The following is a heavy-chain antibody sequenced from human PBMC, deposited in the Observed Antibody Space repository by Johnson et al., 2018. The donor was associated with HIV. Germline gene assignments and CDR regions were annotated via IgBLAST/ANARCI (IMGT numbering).Heavy chain of an antibody. J-gene: IGHJ3*02. V-gene: IGHV3-NL1*01. CDR1: RFTFSSFE. Sequence: QVQLVESGGGVVQPGRSLRLSCAASRFTFSSFEMHWVRLATGKSLEWVSVIYSGGSTYYADSVKGRFTISRDNSKNTLYLQMNRLKTEDTAVYYCARDLLGYCTGGQGGGLDIWGQGTMVTVSS. CDR3: ARDLLGYCTGGQGGGLDI. CDR2: IYSGGST. D-gene: IGHD2-8*02.